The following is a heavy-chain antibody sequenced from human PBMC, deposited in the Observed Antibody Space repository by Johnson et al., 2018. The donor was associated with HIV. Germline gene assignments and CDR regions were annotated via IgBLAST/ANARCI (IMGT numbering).Heavy chain of an antibody. J-gene: IGHJ3*01. V-gene: IGHV3-33*06. CDR3: AKGGKDSSHRDDGFDV. CDR2: IWYDGGNK. D-gene: IGHD6-13*01. CDR1: GFTFDDYD. Sequence: QVQLVESGGGLVQPGRSLRLSCAASGFTFDDYDMHWVRQAPGKGLEWVAVIWYDGGNKYYADSVKGRFTISRDNSKNTVYLQMHSLRDEDTTVYYCAKGGKDSSHRDDGFDVWGQGTMVTVSS.